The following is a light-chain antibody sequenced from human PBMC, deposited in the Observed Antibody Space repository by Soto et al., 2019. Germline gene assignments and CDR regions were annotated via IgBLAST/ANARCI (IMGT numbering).Light chain of an antibody. CDR2: KAS. J-gene: IGKJ1*01. Sequence: DIQMTQPPSTLSASVGDRVTITCRASQSITDWLAWYQQKPGKAPKFLIYKASNLEGGVPSRFSGSGSGTEFTLTISSVQPDDFATYYCQYWDDYSWTFGQGTKVEIK. CDR1: QSITDW. V-gene: IGKV1-5*03. CDR3: QYWDDYSWT.